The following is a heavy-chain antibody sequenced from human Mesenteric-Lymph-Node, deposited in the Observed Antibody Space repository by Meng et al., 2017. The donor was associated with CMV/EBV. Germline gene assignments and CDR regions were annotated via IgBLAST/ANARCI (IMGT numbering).Heavy chain of an antibody. CDR2: INSDGSST. CDR1: GFTFSSYW. D-gene: IGHD3-10*01. CDR3: TTDHVSRRLLLLLF. J-gene: IGHJ4*01. Sequence: GGSLRLSCAASGFTFSSYWMHWVRQAPGKGLVWVSRINSDGSSTSYADSVKGRFTISRDNSKNTLFLQMSSLRAEDTAVYYCTTDHVSRRLLLLLFWGQGTRVTVSS. V-gene: IGHV3-74*01.